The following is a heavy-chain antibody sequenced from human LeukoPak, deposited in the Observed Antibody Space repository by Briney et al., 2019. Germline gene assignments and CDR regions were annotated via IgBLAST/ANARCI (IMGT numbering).Heavy chain of an antibody. CDR3: AGEYCCRGWDPTNFLDS. CDR1: GYTFTAYC. CDR2: INPNSGGS. J-gene: IGHJ4*02. D-gene: IGHD2-15*01. Sequence: ASVRVSCKTSGYTFTAYCVHWVRQAPGQGLEWMGWINPNSGGSNCGLKFLGRVTMTRDTSLSTSSLEINRSRSVGTAVDYCAGEYCCRGWDPTNFLDSWGQGTLVTVSS. V-gene: IGHV1-2*02.